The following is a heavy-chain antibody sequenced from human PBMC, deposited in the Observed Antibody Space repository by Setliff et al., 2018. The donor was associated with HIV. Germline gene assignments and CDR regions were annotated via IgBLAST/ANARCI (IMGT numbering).Heavy chain of an antibody. V-gene: IGHV1-69*05. CDR2: IIPIFGTA. J-gene: IGHJ4*02. CDR3: AREGAAAGNYFDY. CDR1: GGTFSSYA. D-gene: IGHD6-13*01. Sequence: SVKVSCKASGGTFSSYAISWVRQAPGQGLEWMGGIIPIFGTANYAQKVQGRVTITTDESTSTAYMELSSLRSKDTAVYYCAREGAAAGNYFDYWGQGTLVTVSS.